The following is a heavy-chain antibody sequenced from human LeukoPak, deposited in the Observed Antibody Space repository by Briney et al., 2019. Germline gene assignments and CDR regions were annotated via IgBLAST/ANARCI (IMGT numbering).Heavy chain of an antibody. CDR3: ASEYSGYYYRYFDY. CDR2: LGGSGTGT. Sequence: GGSLRLSCAASGFTFGSFAMSWARQAPGKGLEWVSSLGGSGTGTYYAVSVKGRVTISRDNSKKTLYLQMNSLRAEDTDVYYCASEYSGYYYRYFDYWGQGALVTVSS. D-gene: IGHD1-26*01. CDR1: GFTFGSFA. V-gene: IGHV3-23*01. J-gene: IGHJ4*02.